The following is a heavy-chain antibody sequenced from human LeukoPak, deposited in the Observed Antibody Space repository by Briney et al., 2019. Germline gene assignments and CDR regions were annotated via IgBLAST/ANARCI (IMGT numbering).Heavy chain of an antibody. CDR2: IIPILGIA. Sequence: GASVKVSCKASGGTFSSYAISWVRPAPGQGLEWMGRIIPILGIANYAQKFQGRVTITADKSTSTAYMELSSLRSEDTAVYYCARCIAVASTCLGDYWGQGTLVTVSS. V-gene: IGHV1-69*04. CDR1: GGTFSSYA. CDR3: ARCIAVASTCLGDY. D-gene: IGHD6-19*01. J-gene: IGHJ4*02.